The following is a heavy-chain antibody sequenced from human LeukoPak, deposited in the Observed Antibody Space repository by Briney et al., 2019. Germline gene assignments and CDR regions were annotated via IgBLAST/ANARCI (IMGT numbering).Heavy chain of an antibody. CDR1: GYTFTSYY. D-gene: IGHD3-10*01. J-gene: IGHJ4*02. Sequence: ASVKVSCKASGYTFTSYYMHWVRQAPGQGLEWMGWINPNSGGTNYAQKFQGRVTMTRDTSISTAYMELSRLRSDDTAVYYCARAKDYYGSGSPFDYWGQGTLVTVSS. CDR2: INPNSGGT. V-gene: IGHV1-2*02. CDR3: ARAKDYYGSGSPFDY.